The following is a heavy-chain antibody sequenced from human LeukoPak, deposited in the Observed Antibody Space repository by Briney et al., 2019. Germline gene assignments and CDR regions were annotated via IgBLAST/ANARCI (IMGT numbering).Heavy chain of an antibody. V-gene: IGHV3-11*01. CDR2: ITNGDSPM. CDR3: ARTRGPCSGGRCYLYYFDY. Sequence: PGGSLRLSCAASGFTFTDYYMTWIRQAPGKGLEWVSYITNGDSPMYYADSVKGRFTISRDNAKNALYLQMNSLRAEDTAVYYCARTRGPCSGGRCYLYYFDYWGQGTLVTVSS. CDR1: GFTFTDYY. J-gene: IGHJ4*02. D-gene: IGHD2-15*01.